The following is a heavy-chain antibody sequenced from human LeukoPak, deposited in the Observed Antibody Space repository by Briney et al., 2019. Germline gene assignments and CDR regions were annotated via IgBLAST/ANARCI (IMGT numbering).Heavy chain of an antibody. D-gene: IGHD1-26*01. CDR1: GFTFSSYW. Sequence: PGGSLRLSRAASGFTFSSYWMHWVRQAPGKGLVWVSRIKSDGSSTTYADSVKGRFTISRDNAKNSLYLQMNSLRAEDTAVYYCARDWGSGSYRHWAFDIWGQGTMVTVSS. J-gene: IGHJ3*02. V-gene: IGHV3-74*01. CDR3: ARDWGSGSYRHWAFDI. CDR2: IKSDGSST.